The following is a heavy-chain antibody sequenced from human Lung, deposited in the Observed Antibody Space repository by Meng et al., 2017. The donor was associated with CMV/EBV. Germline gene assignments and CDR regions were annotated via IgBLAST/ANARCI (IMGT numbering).Heavy chain of an antibody. J-gene: IGHJ4*02. CDR2: ISYTGST. CDR3: ARDGTGFYFDY. D-gene: IGHD3/OR15-3a*01. Sequence: SETLSLXCTVSGGSISSSYWSWIRQPPGKGLEWIGYISYTGSTNYNPSLKSRVTISLDTSKDQFSLRLNSVTAADTALYYCARDGTGFYFDYWGQGTLVNGYS. V-gene: IGHV4-59*01. CDR1: GGSISSSY.